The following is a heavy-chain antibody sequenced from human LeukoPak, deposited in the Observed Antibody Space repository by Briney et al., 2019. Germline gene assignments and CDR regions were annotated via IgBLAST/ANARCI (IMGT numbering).Heavy chain of an antibody. CDR2: MNPNSANT. D-gene: IGHD2-2*01. CDR3: ARACRVVVPGAMGAHYWFDP. Sequence: GASVKPSSKASGHSFTTYDINCVRHAAGQGLEWMGWMNPNSANTGFAQKFQGRVTITTNTSISTANIELSSLRSEDTAFYLRARACRVVVPGAMGAHYWFDPWGQGTLVTVSS. CDR1: GHSFTTYD. V-gene: IGHV1-8*01. J-gene: IGHJ5*02.